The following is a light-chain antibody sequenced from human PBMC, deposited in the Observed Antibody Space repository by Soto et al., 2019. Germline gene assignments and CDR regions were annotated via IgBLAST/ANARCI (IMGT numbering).Light chain of an antibody. CDR1: SSNIGSNA. CDR2: SDD. CDR3: AAWNDNLNGPSYV. Sequence: QSALTQPPSASGTPGQKVTISCSGSSSNIGSNAVNWYQQVPGTAPKLLIYSDDQRPSGVPDRFSGSKSGTSASLAISGLQSEDEADYICAAWNDNLNGPSYVFGTGTKVTVL. V-gene: IGLV1-44*01. J-gene: IGLJ1*01.